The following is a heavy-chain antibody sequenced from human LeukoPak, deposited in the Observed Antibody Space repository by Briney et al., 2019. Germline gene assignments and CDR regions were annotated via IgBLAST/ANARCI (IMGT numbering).Heavy chain of an antibody. V-gene: IGHV4-34*01. CDR1: GGSFSGYY. J-gene: IGHJ6*02. Sequence: PSETLSLTCAVYGGSFSGYYWSWIRQPPGKGLEWIGRIYTSGSTNYNPPLKSRVTISVDTSKNQFSLQLYSVTPEDTAVYYCARENFTSGMDVWGQGTTVTVSS. CDR3: ARENFTSGMDV. CDR2: IYTSGST. D-gene: IGHD2-8*01.